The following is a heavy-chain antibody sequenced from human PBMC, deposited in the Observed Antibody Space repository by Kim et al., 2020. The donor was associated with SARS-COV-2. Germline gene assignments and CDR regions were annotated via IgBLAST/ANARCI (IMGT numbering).Heavy chain of an antibody. CDR3: ARDHRPWPPNYDSSGYYYPGYWYFDL. Sequence: SETLSLTCTVSGGSISSYYWSWIRQPPGKGLEWIGYIYYSGSTNYNPSLKSRVTISVDTSKNQFSLKLSSVTAADTAVYYCARDHRPWPPNYDSSGYYYPGYWYFDLWGRGTLVTVSS. CDR2: IYYSGST. V-gene: IGHV4-59*13. J-gene: IGHJ2*01. D-gene: IGHD3-22*01. CDR1: GGSISSYY.